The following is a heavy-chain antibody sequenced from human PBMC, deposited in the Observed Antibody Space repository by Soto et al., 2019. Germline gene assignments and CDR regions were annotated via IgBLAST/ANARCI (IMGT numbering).Heavy chain of an antibody. D-gene: IGHD3-10*01. V-gene: IGHV4-31*03. CDR1: GGSISSGGYY. Sequence: QVQLQESGPGLVKPSQTLSLTCTVSGGSISSGGYYWSLIRQHPGKGLEWIGYIYYSGSTYYNPSLKSRVTISVDTSKNQFSLKLSSVTAADTAVYYCARDYGSGDYYYGMDVWGQGTTVTVSS. J-gene: IGHJ6*02. CDR2: IYYSGST. CDR3: ARDYGSGDYYYGMDV.